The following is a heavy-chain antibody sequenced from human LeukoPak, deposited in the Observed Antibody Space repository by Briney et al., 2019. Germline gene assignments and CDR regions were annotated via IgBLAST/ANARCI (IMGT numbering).Heavy chain of an antibody. J-gene: IGHJ4*02. CDR2: ISGSGGST. Sequence: GGSLRHSCAASGFTFSSYAMSWVRRAPGKGLEWVSAISGSGGSTYYADSVKGRFTISRDNSKNTLYLQINSLRAEYAAVYYCANLPRIVGANIDYWGQGTLVTVSS. CDR3: ANLPRIVGANIDY. D-gene: IGHD1-26*01. V-gene: IGHV3-23*01. CDR1: GFTFSSYA.